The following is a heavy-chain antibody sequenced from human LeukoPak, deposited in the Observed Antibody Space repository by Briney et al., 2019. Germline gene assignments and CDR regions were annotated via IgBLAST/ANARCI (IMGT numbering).Heavy chain of an antibody. CDR3: ARVVPAANTFDY. J-gene: IGHJ4*02. Sequence: PSETLSLTCTVSGGSISSGDYYWSWIRQPPGKGLEWIGYIYYSGSTYYNPSLKSRVTISVDTSKNQLSLKLSSVTAADTAVYYCARVVPAANTFDYWGQGTLVTVSS. D-gene: IGHD2-2*01. CDR2: IYYSGST. CDR1: GGSISSGDYY. V-gene: IGHV4-30-4*08.